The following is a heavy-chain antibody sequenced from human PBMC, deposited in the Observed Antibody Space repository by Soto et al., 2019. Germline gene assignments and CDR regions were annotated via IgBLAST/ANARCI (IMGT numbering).Heavy chain of an antibody. D-gene: IGHD1-26*01. CDR1: GGPFSRYG. CDR3: ASTYYQWEALHYFDF. Sequence: QVQLVQSGAEVKKPGSSVKVSCTASGGPFSRYGFTWVRQAPGQGFQWMGGIMPIFGTTHYEQNFQGRLSITADETTSTVYLELSSLRSDDTAIYFCASTYYQWEALHYFDFWGQGTLVTVSS. CDR2: IMPIFGTT. J-gene: IGHJ4*02. V-gene: IGHV1-69*01.